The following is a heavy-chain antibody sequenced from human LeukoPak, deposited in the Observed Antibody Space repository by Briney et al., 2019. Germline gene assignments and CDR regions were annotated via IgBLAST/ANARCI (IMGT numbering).Heavy chain of an antibody. Sequence: SETLSLTCTVSGGSISSGGYYWSWIRQHPGKGLEWIGYIYYSGSTYYNPSLKSRVTISVDTSENQFSLKLSSVTAADTAVYYCARDTLPYYDFWSGYRGSGAFDIWGQGTMVTVSS. J-gene: IGHJ3*02. D-gene: IGHD3-3*01. V-gene: IGHV4-31*03. CDR3: ARDTLPYYDFWSGYRGSGAFDI. CDR2: IYYSGST. CDR1: GGSISSGGYY.